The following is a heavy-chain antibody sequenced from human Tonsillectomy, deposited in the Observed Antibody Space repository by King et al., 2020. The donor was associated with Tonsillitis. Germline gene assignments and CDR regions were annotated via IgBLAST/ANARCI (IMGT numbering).Heavy chain of an antibody. J-gene: IGHJ4*02. D-gene: IGHD5-24*01. CDR1: GITFRSYA. Sequence: VQLVESGGGVVQPGRSLRLSCAASGITFRSYAMHWVRQAPGKGLEWVAVISYDGNDKYYADSVKGRFTISRDNSKNTLYLQMNSLRAEDTAVYYCARDGLGRWLQPDYWGQGTLVTVSS. CDR2: ISYDGNDK. V-gene: IGHV3-30*04. CDR3: ARDGLGRWLQPDY.